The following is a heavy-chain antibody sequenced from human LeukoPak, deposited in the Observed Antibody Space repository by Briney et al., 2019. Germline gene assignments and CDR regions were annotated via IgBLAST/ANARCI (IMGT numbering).Heavy chain of an antibody. CDR1: DYTFTSYG. CDR2: ISGYNGNT. V-gene: IGHV1-18*04. Sequence: ASVKVSCEASDYTFTSYGITWVRQAPGQGLEWTGWISGYNGNTNYAQKLQGRVTMTTDTSTSTAYMELRSLRSGDTAVYYCARGGDIVPLQYWGQGTLVTVSS. D-gene: IGHD2-8*01. J-gene: IGHJ1*01. CDR3: ARGGDIVPLQY.